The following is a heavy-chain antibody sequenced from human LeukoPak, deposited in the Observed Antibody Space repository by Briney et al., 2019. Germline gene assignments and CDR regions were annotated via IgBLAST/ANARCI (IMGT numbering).Heavy chain of an antibody. V-gene: IGHV4-39*07. D-gene: IGHD3-3*01. Sequence: SETLSLTCTVSGGTIDDSRYYWGWIRQPPGKGLEWIGSIHSSGNTFYNPSLKSRVTISVDTSNNQFYLKLHSVTAADTAVYHCARDWREWGQGTLVTVSS. CDR1: GGTIDDSRYY. CDR2: IHSSGNT. J-gene: IGHJ4*02. CDR3: ARDWRE.